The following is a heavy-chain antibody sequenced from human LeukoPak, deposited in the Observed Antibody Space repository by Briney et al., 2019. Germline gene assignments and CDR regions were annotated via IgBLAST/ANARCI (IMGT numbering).Heavy chain of an antibody. CDR3: ATLGGEPKDY. V-gene: IGHV3-21*01. CDR2: ISSSSSYI. CDR1: GFTFSSYS. D-gene: IGHD3-16*01. Sequence: GGSLRLSCAASGFTFSSYSMNWVRQAPGKGLGWVSSISSSSSYIYYADSVKGRFTISRDNAKNSLYLQMNSLRAEDTAVYYCATLGGEPKDYWGQGTLVTVSS. J-gene: IGHJ4*02.